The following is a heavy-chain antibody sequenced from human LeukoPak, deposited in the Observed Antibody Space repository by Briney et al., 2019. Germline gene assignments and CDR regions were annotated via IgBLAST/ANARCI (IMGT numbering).Heavy chain of an antibody. V-gene: IGHV3-66*01. D-gene: IGHD4-17*01. CDR1: GLIVNDNH. CDR2: VNSGGST. J-gene: IGHJ6*02. Sequence: GGSLRLSCAASGLIVNDNHMAWVRQAPGKGLEWVSVVNSGGSTSYADSVKDRFTISRDNSKNTLFLQMNSLRAEDTALYYCTRTYGDYDYYYGMDVWGQGTTVTVSS. CDR3: TRTYGDYDYYYGMDV.